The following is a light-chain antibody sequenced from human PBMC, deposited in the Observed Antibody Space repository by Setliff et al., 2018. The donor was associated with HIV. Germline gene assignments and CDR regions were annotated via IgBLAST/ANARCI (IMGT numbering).Light chain of an antibody. Sequence: NIGASYGVHWYQQFPGTAPKLLIYDNTNRPSGVPDRFSGSKSGTSASLAITGLQAEDEADYYCQSYDIRLSSYVFGAGTKVTVL. CDR2: DNT. CDR1: NIGASYG. J-gene: IGLJ1*01. V-gene: IGLV1-40*01. CDR3: QSYDIRLSSYV.